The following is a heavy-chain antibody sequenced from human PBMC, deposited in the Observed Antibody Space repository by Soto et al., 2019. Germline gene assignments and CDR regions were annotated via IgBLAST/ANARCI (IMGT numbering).Heavy chain of an antibody. Sequence: EVQLVESGGGLVQPGGSLRLSCAASGFTVSSNYMSWVRQAPGKGLEWVSVIYSGGSTYYADSVKGRFTISRDSSKNTLYLQMNSRRAEDPAVYYCVLQDWFDPWGQGTLVTVSS. J-gene: IGHJ5*02. CDR2: IYSGGST. D-gene: IGHD2-15*01. V-gene: IGHV3-66*01. CDR1: GFTVSSNY. CDR3: VLQDWFDP.